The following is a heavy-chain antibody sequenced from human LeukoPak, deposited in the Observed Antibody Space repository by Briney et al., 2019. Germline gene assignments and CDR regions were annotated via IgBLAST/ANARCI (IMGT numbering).Heavy chain of an antibody. Sequence: SETLSLTCAVSGESFSGYYWSWIRQPPGKGLEWIGEINHSGSTNYNPPLKSRVTISVDTSKNQFSLKLSSVTAADTAVYYCASDVALNWYFFWGQGTLVTVSS. CDR3: ASDVALNWYFF. CDR2: INHSGST. CDR1: GESFSGYY. J-gene: IGHJ5*01. D-gene: IGHD3-16*01. V-gene: IGHV4-34*01.